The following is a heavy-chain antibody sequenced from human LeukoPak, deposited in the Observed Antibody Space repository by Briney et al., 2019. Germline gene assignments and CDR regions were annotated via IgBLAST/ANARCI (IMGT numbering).Heavy chain of an antibody. D-gene: IGHD2-21*02. V-gene: IGHV4-38-2*01. J-gene: IGHJ4*02. CDR2: IYHSGST. Sequence: SETLSLTCAVSGYSISSGHYWGWIRQPPGKGLEWIGSIYHSGSTYYNPSLKSRVTISVDTSKNQFSLKLSSVTAADTAVYYCASDCGGDCYNSDHWGQGTLVTVSS. CDR1: GYSISSGHY. CDR3: ASDCGGDCYNSDH.